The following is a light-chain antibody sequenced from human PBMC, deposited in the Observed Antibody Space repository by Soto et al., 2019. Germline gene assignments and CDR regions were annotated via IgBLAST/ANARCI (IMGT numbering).Light chain of an antibody. V-gene: IGKV3-15*01. CDR2: GAT. J-gene: IGKJ1*01. CDR1: QSISSN. CDR3: QQYNDWPRT. Sequence: EIVMTQSPATLSVSPGERVTLSCRASQSISSNLAWYQRTPGQAPRLLIYGATNRAPGVAARFSGSGSGTEFTLTISSPQSEDFEVYYCQQYNDWPRTFGQGTKVEIK.